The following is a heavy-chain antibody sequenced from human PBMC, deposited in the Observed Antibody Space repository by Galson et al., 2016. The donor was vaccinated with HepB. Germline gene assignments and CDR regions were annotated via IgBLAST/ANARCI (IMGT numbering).Heavy chain of an antibody. CDR2: ISGNSGSM. V-gene: IGHV3-23*01. D-gene: IGHD1-26*01. J-gene: IGHJ4*02. CDR3: AKDPRLSTIATSDHFDY. Sequence: SLRLSCAASGFTFNTYAMSWVRQAPGKGLEWVSTISGNSGSMYYADSVKGRFSISRDNSKNTLYLQMDTLRAEDTAVYYCAKDPRLSTIATSDHFDYWGQGTLVTVSS. CDR1: GFTFNTYA.